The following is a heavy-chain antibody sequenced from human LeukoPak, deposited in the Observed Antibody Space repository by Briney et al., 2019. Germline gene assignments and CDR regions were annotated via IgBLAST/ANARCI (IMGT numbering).Heavy chain of an antibody. D-gene: IGHD4-23*01. Sequence: GGSLRLSCAASGFTFSSYEMNWVRQAPGKGLEWVSYISSSGSTIDYAASVKGRFTISRDNAKNSLYLQMNSLRAEDTAVYYCAIETMVVNDAFDIWGQGTMVTVSS. V-gene: IGHV3-48*03. J-gene: IGHJ3*02. CDR1: GFTFSSYE. CDR3: AIETMVVNDAFDI. CDR2: ISSSGSTI.